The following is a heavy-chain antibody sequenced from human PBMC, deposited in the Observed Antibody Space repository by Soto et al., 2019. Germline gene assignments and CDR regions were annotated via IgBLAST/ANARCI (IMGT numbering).Heavy chain of an antibody. CDR2: ISYDGSNK. J-gene: IGHJ6*02. V-gene: IGHV3-30-3*01. Sequence: QVQLVESGGGVVQPGRSPRLSCAASGFTFRIYAMHWVRQAPGKGLECVAVISYDGSNKFYRDSVKGRFTICRDNYKNTLYLQINSLRSEDTAVYYCARGDREDIAVVIGARTGEYGVDVWGQGNTVTVSS. D-gene: IGHD2-15*01. CDR1: GFTFRIYA. CDR3: ARGDREDIAVVIGARTGEYGVDV.